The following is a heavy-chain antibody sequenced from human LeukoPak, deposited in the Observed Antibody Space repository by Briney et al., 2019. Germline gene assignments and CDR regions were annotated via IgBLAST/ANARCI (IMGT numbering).Heavy chain of an antibody. CDR2: INPNSGGT. CDR1: GYTFTGYY. V-gene: IGHV1-2*02. Sequence: EASVKVSCKASGYTFTGYYMHWVRQAPGQGLEWMGWINPNSGGTNYALKFQGRVTMTRDTSISTAYMELSRLRSDDTAVYYCARLGVTIFGAIAFDYWGQGTLVTVSS. J-gene: IGHJ4*02. CDR3: ARLGVTIFGAIAFDY. D-gene: IGHD3-3*01.